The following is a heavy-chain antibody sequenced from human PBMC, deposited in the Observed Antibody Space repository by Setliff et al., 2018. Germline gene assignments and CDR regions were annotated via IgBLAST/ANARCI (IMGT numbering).Heavy chain of an antibody. CDR2: ISNDAYTI. CDR3: ARVHYETSTYSPTLFDH. CDR1: GFSISDHY. Sequence: PGGSLRLSCAASGFSISDHYMDWIRQAPGKGLEWVSYISNDAYTIHYADSMKGRLTISRDNSKNSVFLQMNSLRVEDTAVYYCARVHYETSTYSPTLFDHWGQGALVTVSS. D-gene: IGHD3-22*01. V-gene: IGHV3-11*01. J-gene: IGHJ4*02.